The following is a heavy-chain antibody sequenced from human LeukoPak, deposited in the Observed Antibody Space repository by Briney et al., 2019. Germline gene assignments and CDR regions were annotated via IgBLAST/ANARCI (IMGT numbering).Heavy chain of an antibody. V-gene: IGHV3-49*04. CDR3: TRDGRWLQTSWFDP. D-gene: IGHD5-24*01. Sequence: GGSLRLSCTASGFTFGDYAMSWVRQAPGKGLEWVGFIRSKAYGGTTEYAASVKGRFTISRDDSKSIAYLQMNSLKTEDTAVYYCTRDGRWLQTSWFDPWGQGTLVTVSS. CDR2: IRSKAYGGTT. J-gene: IGHJ5*02. CDR1: GFTFGDYA.